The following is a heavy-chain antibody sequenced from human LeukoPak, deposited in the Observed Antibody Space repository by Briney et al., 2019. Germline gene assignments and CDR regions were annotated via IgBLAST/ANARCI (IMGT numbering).Heavy chain of an antibody. CDR1: GVTFSSYV. CDR3: AKGVSDYGGNSGDC. D-gene: IGHD4-23*01. Sequence: PGGSLRLSCAASGVTFSSYVMSWVRQAPGKGLEWVSLITASGAGTYYADSVKGRFTISRDNSKNTLYLQMISLRAEDTAVYYCAKGVSDYGGNSGDCWGQGTLVTVSS. V-gene: IGHV3-23*01. J-gene: IGHJ4*02. CDR2: ITASGAGT.